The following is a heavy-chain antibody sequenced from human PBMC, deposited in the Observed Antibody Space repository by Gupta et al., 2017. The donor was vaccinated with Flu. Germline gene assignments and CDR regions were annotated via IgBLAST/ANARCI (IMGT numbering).Heavy chain of an antibody. CDR1: GFTFSSYA. D-gene: IGHD3-22*01. CDR2: ISSNGGST. CDR3: ARAPQYYYDSSGPFDY. J-gene: IGHJ4*02. Sequence: EVQLVESGGGLVQPGGSLRLSCAASGFTFSSYAMHWVRQAPGKGLEYVSAISSNGGSTYYANSVKSRFTISRDNSKNTLYLQMGSLRAEDMAVYYCARAPQYYYDSSGPFDYWGQGTLVTVSS. V-gene: IGHV3-64*01.